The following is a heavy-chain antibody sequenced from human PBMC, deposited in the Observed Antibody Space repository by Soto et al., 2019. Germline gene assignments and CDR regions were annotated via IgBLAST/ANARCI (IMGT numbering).Heavy chain of an antibody. CDR3: ARGDGDYYDGHGNQGRH. V-gene: IGHV3-74*01. Sequence: EVQLVESGGGIVQPGGSLRLSCAASGFTFSSYWMHWVRQAPGKGLVWVSRINSDGSRTSYADPAKGRFTISRDKAKNTVYLQMNSLRAEDTAVYYCARGDGDYYDGHGNQGRHWGQGTLVTVSS. D-gene: IGHD3-22*01. CDR2: INSDGSRT. J-gene: IGHJ4*02. CDR1: GFTFSSYW.